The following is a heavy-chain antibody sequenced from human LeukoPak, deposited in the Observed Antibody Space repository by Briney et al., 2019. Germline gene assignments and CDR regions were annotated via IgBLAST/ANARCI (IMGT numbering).Heavy chain of an antibody. CDR3: ATDNVTTWYPGSRWFEP. J-gene: IGHJ5*02. CDR2: IDTKNGNP. V-gene: IGHV7-4-1*02. D-gene: IGHD1-14*01. CDR1: GYTFSTYA. Sequence: ASVKVSCKASGYTFSTYALNWVRQAPGQGLEWMGWIDTKNGNPTYAQDFTGRFVFSLDTSVSTAYLQISSLKAEDTAVYYCATDNVTTWYPGSRWFEPWGQGTLVTVSS.